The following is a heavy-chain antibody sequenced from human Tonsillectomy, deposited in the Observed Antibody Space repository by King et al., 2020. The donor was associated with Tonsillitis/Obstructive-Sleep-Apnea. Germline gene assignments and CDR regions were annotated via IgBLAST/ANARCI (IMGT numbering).Heavy chain of an antibody. CDR3: ARGRALTVIYGDYGYYFDY. Sequence: HVQLPQWGAGLLKPSETLSLTCAVYGGSFSGYYWSWIRQPPGKGLEWIGEINHSGSTNYNPSLKSRVSISVDTSKNQFSLKLSSVTAADTAVYYFARGRALTVIYGDYGYYFDYCGQGTLVTVSS. CDR1: GGSFSGYY. D-gene: IGHD4-17*01. V-gene: IGHV4-34*01. J-gene: IGHJ4*02. CDR2: INHSGST.